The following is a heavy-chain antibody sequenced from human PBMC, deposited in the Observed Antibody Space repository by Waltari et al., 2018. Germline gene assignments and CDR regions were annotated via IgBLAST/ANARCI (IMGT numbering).Heavy chain of an antibody. Sequence: QVQLQQWGAGLLKPSETLSLTCAVYGGSFSGYYWIWIREPPGKGREWIGEINHSGSTNYNPSLKSRVTISVDTSKNQFSLKLSSVTAADTAVYYCAGPPEGYCSGGSCYYDAFDIWGQGTMVTVSS. D-gene: IGHD2-15*01. CDR3: AGPPEGYCSGGSCYYDAFDI. V-gene: IGHV4-34*01. CDR1: GGSFSGYY. CDR2: INHSGST. J-gene: IGHJ3*02.